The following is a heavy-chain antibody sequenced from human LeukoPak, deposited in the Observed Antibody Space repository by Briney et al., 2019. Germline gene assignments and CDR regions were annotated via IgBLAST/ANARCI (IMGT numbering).Heavy chain of an antibody. CDR2: ISGSGGST. V-gene: IGHV3-23*01. D-gene: IGHD2-2*01. CDR1: GFTFSSGA. J-gene: IGHJ5*02. Sequence: KPGGSLRLSCAASGFTFSSGAMSRVRQAPGKRLEWVSAISGSGGSTYYADSVKGRFTISRDNSKNTLYLQMNSLRAEDTAVYYCANFGVIVVDPWGQGTLVTVSS. CDR3: ANFGVIVVDP.